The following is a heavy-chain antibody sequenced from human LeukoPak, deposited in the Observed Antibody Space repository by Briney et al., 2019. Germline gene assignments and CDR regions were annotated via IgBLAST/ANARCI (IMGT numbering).Heavy chain of an antibody. V-gene: IGHV3-7*01. CDR3: ARDFPVEGYSSSWYAPWDAFDI. Sequence: PGGSLRLSCAASGFTFSSYWMGWVRQAPGKGLEWVANIKQDGSEKYYVDSVKGRFTISRDNAKNSLYLQMNSLRAEDTAVYYCARDFPVEGYSSSWYAPWDAFDIWGQGTMVTVSS. CDR2: IKQDGSEK. CDR1: GFTFSSYW. D-gene: IGHD6-13*01. J-gene: IGHJ3*02.